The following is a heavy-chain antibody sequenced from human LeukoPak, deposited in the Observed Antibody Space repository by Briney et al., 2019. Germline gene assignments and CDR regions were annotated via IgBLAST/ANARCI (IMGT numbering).Heavy chain of an antibody. D-gene: IGHD3-3*01. Sequence: RIIPTLDVANFAQKFKGRVTITADKSTNTAHLELSSLRSEDTAVYYCAKGLYYNFWSEYGNWGQGTLVTVSS. CDR2: IIPTLDVA. V-gene: IGHV1-69*04. CDR3: AKGLYYNFWSEYGN. J-gene: IGHJ4*02.